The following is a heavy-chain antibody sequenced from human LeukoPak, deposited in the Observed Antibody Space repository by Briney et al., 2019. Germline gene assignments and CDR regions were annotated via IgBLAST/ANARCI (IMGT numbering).Heavy chain of an antibody. Sequence: PGGSLKLSCVASGFTFSSCNMHWVRQAPGKGLEGVALIWYDGSNKYYTDSVKGRFTISRDNSKNTLYLQMNSLRAEDTALYYCAKDSNDYGDYNYFDYWGQGTLVTVSS. CDR2: IWYDGSNK. CDR3: AKDSNDYGDYNYFDY. V-gene: IGHV3-33*06. J-gene: IGHJ4*02. CDR1: GFTFSSCN. D-gene: IGHD4-17*01.